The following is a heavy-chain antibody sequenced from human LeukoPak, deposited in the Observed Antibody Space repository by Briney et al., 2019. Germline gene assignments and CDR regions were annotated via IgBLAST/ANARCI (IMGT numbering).Heavy chain of an antibody. Sequence: PGGSLRLSCAASGFPFSSYGMHWVRQAPGKGLEWVAVISYDGSNKYYADSVKGRFTISRDNSKNTLYLQMNSLRAEDTAVYYCANSGSTQVWGQGTLVTVSS. CDR1: GFPFSSYG. CDR2: ISYDGSNK. CDR3: ANSGSTQV. V-gene: IGHV3-30*18. J-gene: IGHJ4*02.